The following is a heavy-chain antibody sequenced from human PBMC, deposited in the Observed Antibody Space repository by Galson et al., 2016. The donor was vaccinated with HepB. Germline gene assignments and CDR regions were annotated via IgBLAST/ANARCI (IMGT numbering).Heavy chain of an antibody. J-gene: IGHJ4*02. CDR3: ARDRAYGGLMFDS. D-gene: IGHD3-10*01. CDR1: GYTFTSYG. V-gene: IGHV1-18*01. CDR2: INTYTGNT. Sequence: SVTVSCKASGYTFTSYGINWVRQAPGQGLEWMGRINTYTGNTNYPQKFQGRVTMTTDTSTSTAYMDLRSLRPDDTAVYYCARDRAYGGLMFDSWGQGTLVTVSS.